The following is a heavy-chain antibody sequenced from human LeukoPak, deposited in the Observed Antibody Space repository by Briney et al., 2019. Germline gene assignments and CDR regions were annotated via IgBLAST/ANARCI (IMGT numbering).Heavy chain of an antibody. CDR2: INHSGST. D-gene: IGHD3-9*01. CDR3: ARARNKNILTGYYSYRAYYFDY. Sequence: PSETLSLTCAVYGGSFSGYYWSWIRQPPGKGLEWIGEINHSGSTNYNPSLKSRVTISVDTSKNQFSLKLSSVTAADTAVYYCARARNKNILTGYYSYRAYYFDYWGQGTLVTVSS. J-gene: IGHJ4*02. V-gene: IGHV4-34*01. CDR1: GGSFSGYY.